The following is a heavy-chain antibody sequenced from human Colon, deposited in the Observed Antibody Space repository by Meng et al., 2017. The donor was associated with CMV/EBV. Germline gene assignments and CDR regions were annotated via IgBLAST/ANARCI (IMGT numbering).Heavy chain of an antibody. CDR3: AKDGGGSSWDGFFDS. V-gene: IGHV3-33*06. CDR1: GFIVNSNF. Sequence: GESLKISCAASGFIVNSNFMSWVRQAPGKGLEWVAIVWFDESNKYYADSVKGRFTISRDNSKNMSYLQMNSLRAEDTAVYYCAKDGGGSSWDGFFDSWGQGSLVTVSS. CDR2: VWFDESNK. J-gene: IGHJ4*02. D-gene: IGHD6-13*01.